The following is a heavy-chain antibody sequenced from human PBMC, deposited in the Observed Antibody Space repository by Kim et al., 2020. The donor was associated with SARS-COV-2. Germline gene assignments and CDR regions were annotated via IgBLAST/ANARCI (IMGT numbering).Heavy chain of an antibody. Sequence: YADSVKGRFTISRDNAKNSLYLQMNSLRAEDTAVYYCASSIVGATTPKDYWGQGTLVTVSS. J-gene: IGHJ4*02. V-gene: IGHV3-21*01. D-gene: IGHD1-26*01. CDR3: ASSIVGATTPKDY.